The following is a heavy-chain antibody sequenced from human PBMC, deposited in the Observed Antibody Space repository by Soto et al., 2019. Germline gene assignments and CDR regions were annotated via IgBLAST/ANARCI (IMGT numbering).Heavy chain of an antibody. V-gene: IGHV4-30-4*08. CDR1: GDSLSRADYC. CDR3: ARAESGLFDY. D-gene: IGHD5-12*01. J-gene: IGHJ4*02. Sequence: SETLSLTCTVSGDSLSRADYCWSWIRQAPGKGLEWIGYICYGGSTYHSPSLKSRTSMSVDTSKKQFSLTLTSVTAADTAVYYCARAESGLFDYWGQGRLVTVSS. CDR2: ICYGGST.